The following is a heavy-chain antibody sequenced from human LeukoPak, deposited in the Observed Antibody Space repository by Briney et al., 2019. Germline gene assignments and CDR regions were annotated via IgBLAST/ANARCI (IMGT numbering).Heavy chain of an antibody. V-gene: IGHV1-69*05. J-gene: IGHJ4*02. CDR3: ATVAGNGAFDY. D-gene: IGHD6-19*01. CDR2: IIPIFGTA. Sequence: GSSVKVSCKASGGTFSSYAISWVRQAPGQRLEWMGGIIPIFGTANYAQKFQGRVTITTDESTSTAYMELSSLRSEDTAVYYCATVAGNGAFDYWGQGTLVTVSS. CDR1: GGTFSSYA.